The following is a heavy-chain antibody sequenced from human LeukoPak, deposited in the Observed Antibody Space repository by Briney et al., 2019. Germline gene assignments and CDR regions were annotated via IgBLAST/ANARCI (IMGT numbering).Heavy chain of an antibody. J-gene: IGHJ5*01. Sequence: SETLSLTCTVSGGSINTNYWSWVRQPPGKGLEWIGYIDHSGSTNYNPSLKSRVIISVDTSKNQFSLKLSSVTAADTAVYFCARIMFGGVIASWGQGTLVSVSS. D-gene: IGHD3-16*01. CDR2: IDHSGST. V-gene: IGHV4-59*12. CDR3: ARIMFGGVIAS. CDR1: GGSINTNY.